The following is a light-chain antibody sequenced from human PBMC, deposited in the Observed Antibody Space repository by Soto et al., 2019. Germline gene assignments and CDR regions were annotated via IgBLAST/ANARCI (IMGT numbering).Light chain of an antibody. CDR3: AASDDSLNGVYV. CDR1: SSNIGRNT. Sequence: QSVLTQPPSASGTPGQSATISCSGSSSNIGRNTVNWYQQLPGTAPKLLIYSNNQRPSGVPDRFSGSKSGTSASLAISGLQFQDEPYYHCAASDDSLNGVYVFGTGTKVTVL. CDR2: SNN. V-gene: IGLV1-44*01. J-gene: IGLJ1*01.